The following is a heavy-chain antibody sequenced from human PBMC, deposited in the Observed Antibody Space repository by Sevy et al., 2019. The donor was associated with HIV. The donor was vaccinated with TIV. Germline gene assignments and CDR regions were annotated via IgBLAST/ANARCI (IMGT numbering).Heavy chain of an antibody. D-gene: IGHD2-2*01. CDR3: ARGSFCSSASCYSGGYHY. CDR2: IKQDGSER. Sequence: GGSLRLSCAASGFTFSSYWLNWVRQAPGKGLEWVANIKQDGSERYYVDSVKGRFTISRDNAKNSLYLQMNCLRAEDTAVYYCARGSFCSSASCYSGGYHYWGQGTLVTVSS. CDR1: GFTFSSYW. V-gene: IGHV3-7*01. J-gene: IGHJ4*02.